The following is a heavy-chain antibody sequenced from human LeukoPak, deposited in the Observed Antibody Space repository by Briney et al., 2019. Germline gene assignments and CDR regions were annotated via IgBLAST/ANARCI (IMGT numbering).Heavy chain of an antibody. CDR2: IWYDGSKK. J-gene: IGHJ4*02. D-gene: IGHD1-26*01. CDR1: GFTFSSNG. V-gene: IGHV3-33*01. Sequence: PGGSLRLSCAASGFTFSSNGMHWVRQAPGKGLEWVAVIWYDGSKKYYADSVKGRFTISRDNSKNTLDLEMDSLRAEDTAMYYCARMSGSHIDYWGQGTLVTVSS. CDR3: ARMSGSHIDY.